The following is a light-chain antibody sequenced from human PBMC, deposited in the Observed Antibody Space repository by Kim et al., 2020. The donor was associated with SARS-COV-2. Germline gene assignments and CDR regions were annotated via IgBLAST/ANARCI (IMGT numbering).Light chain of an antibody. CDR3: QQYGASPRT. CDR1: QSGPANY. V-gene: IGKV3D-20*01. J-gene: IGKJ1*01. Sequence: PGPRTTRSCGASQSGPANYVAWDQQTPGLAPRRLSYHASSRATGIPARFSGSGSGTDFTLTISSLEPEDFALYYCQQYGASPRTFGQGTKVDI. CDR2: HAS.